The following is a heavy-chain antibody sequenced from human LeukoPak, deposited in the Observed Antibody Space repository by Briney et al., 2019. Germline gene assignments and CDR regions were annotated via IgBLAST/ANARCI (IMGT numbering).Heavy chain of an antibody. J-gene: IGHJ4*02. Sequence: GGSLRLSCAASGFTFSSYAMSWVRQAPGKGLEWVSAISSSGGSTYYADSVKGRFTISRDNSKNTLYLQMNSLRAEDTAVYYCAKDLGYCSSTSCYRFDYWGQGTLVTVSS. D-gene: IGHD2-2*03. CDR1: GFTFSSYA. CDR2: ISSSGGST. V-gene: IGHV3-23*01. CDR3: AKDLGYCSSTSCYRFDY.